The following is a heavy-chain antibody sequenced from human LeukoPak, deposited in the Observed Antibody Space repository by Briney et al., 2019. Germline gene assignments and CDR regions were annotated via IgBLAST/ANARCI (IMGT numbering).Heavy chain of an antibody. J-gene: IGHJ5*02. Sequence: GGSLRLSWAAPGFTFSSYWMSWVRQAPGKGLEWVANIKQDGSEKYYVDSGKGRFTISRDNAKNSLYLQMNSLRGEDTAVYYCARDDCSSISCYHNWFDPWGQGTLVTVSS. CDR1: GFTFSSYW. CDR3: ARDDCSSISCYHNWFDP. D-gene: IGHD2-2*01. V-gene: IGHV3-7*01. CDR2: IKQDGSEK.